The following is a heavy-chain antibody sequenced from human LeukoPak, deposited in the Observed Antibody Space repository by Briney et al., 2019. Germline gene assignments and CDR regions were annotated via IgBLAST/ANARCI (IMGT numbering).Heavy chain of an antibody. Sequence: SETLSLTCTVSGGSISSGSYYWTWIRQHPGKGLEWIGYSYHSGSAYYNPSLKSRVTISVDTSKNQFSLKLSSVTAADTAVYYCARGLATAQGEAAMPLWGQGTLVTVSS. D-gene: IGHD2-2*01. CDR3: ARGLATAQGEAAMPL. CDR2: SYHSGSA. CDR1: GGSISSGSYY. J-gene: IGHJ4*02. V-gene: IGHV4-31*03.